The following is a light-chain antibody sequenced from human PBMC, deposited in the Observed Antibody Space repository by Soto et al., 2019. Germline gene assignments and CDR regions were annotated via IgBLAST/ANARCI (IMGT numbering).Light chain of an antibody. CDR2: DAS. V-gene: IGKV3-11*01. CDR3: QQRSNSPT. CDR1: QSVSSY. Sequence: EIVLTQSPATLSLSPGERATLSCRASQSVSSYLAWYQQKPGQAPRLLIYDASNRATGIPARFSGSGSGTEFALTISRLAPEDFAVYYCQQRSNSPTFGQGTRLEIK. J-gene: IGKJ5*01.